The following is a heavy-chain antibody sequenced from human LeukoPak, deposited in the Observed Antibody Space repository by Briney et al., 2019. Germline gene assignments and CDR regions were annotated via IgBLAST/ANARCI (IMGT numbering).Heavy chain of an antibody. CDR1: GFTFSSYA. CDR3: AKDGDSPRLRYFDWLLYPLDY. CDR2: ISGSGGST. D-gene: IGHD3-9*01. Sequence: GGSLRLSCAASGFTFSSYAMSWVRQAPGKGLEWVSAISGSGGSTYYADSVKGRFTISRDNSKNTLYLQMNSLRAEDTAVYYCAKDGDSPRLRYFDWLLYPLDYWGQGTLVTVSS. J-gene: IGHJ4*02. V-gene: IGHV3-23*01.